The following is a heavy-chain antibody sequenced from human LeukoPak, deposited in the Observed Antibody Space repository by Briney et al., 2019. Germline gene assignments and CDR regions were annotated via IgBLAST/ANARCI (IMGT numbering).Heavy chain of an antibody. CDR1: GFTFSSYW. CDR3: ARDSTYYYGSGSYSDFDY. CDR2: INSDGGST. J-gene: IGHJ4*02. D-gene: IGHD3-10*01. V-gene: IGHV3-74*01. Sequence: GGSLRLSCAASGFTFSSYWMHWVRQAPGKGLVWVSRINSDGGSTSYADSVKGRFTISRDNAKNTLYLQMNSLRAEDTAVYYCARDSTYYYGSGSYSDFDYWGQGTLVTVSS.